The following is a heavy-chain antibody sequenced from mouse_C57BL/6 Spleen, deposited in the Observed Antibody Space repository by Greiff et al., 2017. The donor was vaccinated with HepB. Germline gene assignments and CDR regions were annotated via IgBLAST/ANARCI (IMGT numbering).Heavy chain of an antibody. CDR3: ARGAYHSNQGYFDV. CDR1: GFTFSDYY. J-gene: IGHJ1*03. Sequence: EVKLMESEGGLVQPGSSMKLSCTASGFTFSDYYMAWVRQVPEKGLEWVANINYDGSSTYYLDSLKSRFIISRDNAKNILYLQMSSLKSEDTATYYCARGAYHSNQGYFDVWGTGTTVTVSS. V-gene: IGHV5-16*01. D-gene: IGHD2-5*01. CDR2: INYDGSST.